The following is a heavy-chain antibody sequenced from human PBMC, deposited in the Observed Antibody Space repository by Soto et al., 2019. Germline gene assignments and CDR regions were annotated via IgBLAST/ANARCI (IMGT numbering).Heavy chain of an antibody. Sequence: ASVKVSCKTSGYTFTDYDINWVRQAPGQGLEWMGWISAYNGNTNYAQKLQGRVTMTTDTSTSTAYMELRSLRSDDTAVYYCARVRDYYDSSGYYVDYWGQGTLVTVSS. J-gene: IGHJ4*02. CDR1: GYTFTDYD. CDR2: ISAYNGNT. V-gene: IGHV1-18*01. CDR3: ARVRDYYDSSGYYVDY. D-gene: IGHD3-22*01.